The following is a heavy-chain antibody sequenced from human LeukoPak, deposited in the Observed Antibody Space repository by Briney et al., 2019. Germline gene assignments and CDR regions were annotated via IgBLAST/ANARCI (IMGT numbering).Heavy chain of an antibody. CDR3: ARGTLIVSYYFDY. Sequence: PGRPLRLSCAASGFTFSSYAMHWVRQAPGKGLEWVAVISYDGSNKYYADSVKGRFTISRDNSKNTLYLQMNSLRAEDTAVYYCARGTLIVSYYFDYWGQGTLVTVSS. V-gene: IGHV3-30-3*01. D-gene: IGHD3-22*01. CDR2: ISYDGSNK. CDR1: GFTFSSYA. J-gene: IGHJ4*02.